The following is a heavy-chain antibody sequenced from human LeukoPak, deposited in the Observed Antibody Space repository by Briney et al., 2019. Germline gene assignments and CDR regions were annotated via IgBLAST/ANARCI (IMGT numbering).Heavy chain of an antibody. J-gene: IGHJ4*02. CDR3: AKDMEGVRYCSGGSCLVSDY. D-gene: IGHD2-15*01. CDR1: GFTFSSHW. V-gene: IGHV3-74*01. CDR2: INSDGSSI. Sequence: GGSLRLSCAASGFTFSSHWMHWVRQAPGKGLVWVSRINSDGSSISYADSVKGRFTISRDNAKNTLYLQMNSLRAEDTAVYYCAKDMEGVRYCSGGSCLVSDYWGQGTLVTVSS.